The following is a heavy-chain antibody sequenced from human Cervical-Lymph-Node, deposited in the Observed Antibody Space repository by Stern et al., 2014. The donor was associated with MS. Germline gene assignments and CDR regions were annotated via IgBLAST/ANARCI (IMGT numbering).Heavy chain of an antibody. CDR3: ATQRWAIFDY. Sequence: EVQLEESGGGFVQPGGSLRLSCTASGFCLSFSWMAWVRQAHGKGLGWVANINPDGTKKFYVDSVKGRFSISIDNAENSMSLQVNNLRVEDTAVYYCATQRWAIFDYWGRGTPVTVSP. D-gene: IGHD2-2*01. CDR2: INPDGTKK. J-gene: IGHJ4*01. V-gene: IGHV3-7*01. CDR1: GFCLSFSW.